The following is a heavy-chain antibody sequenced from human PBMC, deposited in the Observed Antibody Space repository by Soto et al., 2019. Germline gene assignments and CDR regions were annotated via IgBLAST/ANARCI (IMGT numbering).Heavy chain of an antibody. V-gene: IGHV1-69*13. J-gene: IGHJ5*02. CDR1: GGTFSSHA. D-gene: IGHD3-3*01. CDR2: IIPIFGTA. CDR3: ARDSGIVTIFGVVKAFDP. Sequence: ASVKVSCKASGGTFSSHAISWVRQAPGQGLEWMGGIIPIFGTANYAQKFQGRVTITADESTSTAYMELSSLRSEDTAVYYCARDSGIVTIFGVVKAFDPWGQGTLVTVSS.